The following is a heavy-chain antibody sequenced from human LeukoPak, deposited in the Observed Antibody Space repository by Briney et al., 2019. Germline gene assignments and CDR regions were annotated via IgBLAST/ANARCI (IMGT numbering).Heavy chain of an antibody. J-gene: IGHJ4*02. V-gene: IGHV3-11*03. D-gene: IGHD6-19*01. CDR2: ISSSGTYT. Sequence: PGGALRLSCAASGFTFSDEYMSWIRQAPGKGLEWVSYISSSGTYTNYADSVRGRFTISRDNAKHSLYLQMNSLRAEDTAVYYCARSRGAGPGAYFDYWGQGTQVTVSS. CDR1: GFTFSDEY. CDR3: ARSRGAGPGAYFDY.